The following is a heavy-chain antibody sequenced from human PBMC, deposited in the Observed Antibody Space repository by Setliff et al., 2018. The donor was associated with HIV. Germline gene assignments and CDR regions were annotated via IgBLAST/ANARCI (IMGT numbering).Heavy chain of an antibody. J-gene: IGHJ4*02. V-gene: IGHV4-39*02. D-gene: IGHD3-22*01. CDR2: IYYSGST. CDR1: GASIGSSTYY. CDR3: ARVPGRDYYDTSGDFDY. Sequence: SETLSLTCTVSGASIGSSTYYWGCIRQPPGKGLEWIGSIYYSGSTYYNPSLKSRVTISRDTSKNHFSLKLSSVTAADTAIYYCARVPGRDYYDTSGDFDYWGLGTLVTVSS.